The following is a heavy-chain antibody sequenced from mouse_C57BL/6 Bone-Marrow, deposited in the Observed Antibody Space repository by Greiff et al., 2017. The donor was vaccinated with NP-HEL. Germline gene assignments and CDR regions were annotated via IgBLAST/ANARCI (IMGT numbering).Heavy chain of an antibody. D-gene: IGHD2-3*01. Sequence: VKLVESGPGLVQPSQSLSITCTVSGFSLTSYGVHWVRQSPGKGLEWLGVIWSGGSTDYNAAFISRLSISKDNSKSQVFFKMNSLQADDTAIYYCARNDGYNGFAYWGQGTLVTVSA. CDR1: GFSLTSYG. CDR2: IWSGGST. V-gene: IGHV2-2*01. CDR3: ARNDGYNGFAY. J-gene: IGHJ3*01.